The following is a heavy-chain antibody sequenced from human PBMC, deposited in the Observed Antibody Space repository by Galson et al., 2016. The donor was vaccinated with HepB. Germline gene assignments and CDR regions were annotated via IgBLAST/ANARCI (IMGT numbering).Heavy chain of an antibody. Sequence: SVKVSCKASGYTFTNYPIHWVRQAPGHRLEWMGSINAGNLKTRYSQKLQGRVTITTDASASTAYMELSSLRSEDTAVYYCARAIVATFAFWGQGTLVTVSS. D-gene: IGHD3-16*02. CDR2: INAGNLKT. CDR3: ARAIVATFAF. V-gene: IGHV1-3*01. CDR1: GYTFTNYP. J-gene: IGHJ4*02.